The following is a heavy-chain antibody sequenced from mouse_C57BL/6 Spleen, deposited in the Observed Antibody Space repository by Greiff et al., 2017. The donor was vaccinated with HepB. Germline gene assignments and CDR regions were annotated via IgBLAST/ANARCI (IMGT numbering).Heavy chain of an antibody. J-gene: IGHJ2*01. CDR3: ARNYGSSYHYFDY. Sequence: QVHVKQPGAELVRPGSSVKLSCKASGYTFTSYWMHWVKQRPIQGLEWIGNIDPSDSETHYNQKFKDKATLTVDKSSSTAYMQLSSLTSEDSAVYYCARNYGSSYHYFDYWGQGTTLTVSS. D-gene: IGHD1-1*01. CDR1: GYTFTSYW. CDR2: IDPSDSET. V-gene: IGHV1-52*01.